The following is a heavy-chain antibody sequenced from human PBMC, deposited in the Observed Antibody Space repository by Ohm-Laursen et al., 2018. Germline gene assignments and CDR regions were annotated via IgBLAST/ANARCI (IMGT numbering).Heavy chain of an antibody. CDR3: ARAGVVSLGVDY. V-gene: IGHV4-59*01. Sequence: SETLSLTCIVSGGSISSYYWSWIRQPPGKGLEWIGYIYYSGSTNYNPSLKSRVTISLDTSKNQFSLKLTSVTAVDTAVYYCARAGVVSLGVDYWGQGTLVTVSS. CDR1: GGSISSYY. D-gene: IGHD3-3*01. CDR2: IYYSGST. J-gene: IGHJ4*02.